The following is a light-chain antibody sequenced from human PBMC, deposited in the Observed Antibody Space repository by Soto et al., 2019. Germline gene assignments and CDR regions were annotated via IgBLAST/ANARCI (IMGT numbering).Light chain of an antibody. CDR2: DVN. CDR3: SSYTTSSTRFYV. V-gene: IGLV2-14*03. CDR1: DSDVGGYNT. J-gene: IGLJ1*01. Sequence: QSALTQPASVSGSPGQSITISCTGSDSDVGGYNTVSWFQQHPGEVPKLMIYDVNNRPSGVSHRFSGSKSANTASLTISGLQAEYEADYYCSSYTTSSTRFYVFGTGTKLTVL.